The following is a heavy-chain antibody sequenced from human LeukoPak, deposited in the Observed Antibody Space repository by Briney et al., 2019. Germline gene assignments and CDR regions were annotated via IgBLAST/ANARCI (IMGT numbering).Heavy chain of an antibody. CDR3: AREVTSSGWYHYYFDY. CDR2: IYSGGST. V-gene: IGHV3-53*01. D-gene: IGHD6-19*01. CDR1: GFTVSSSY. Sequence: PGGSLRPSCAASGFTVSSSYMSWVRQAPGKGLEWVSVIYSGGSTYYADSVKGRFTISRDNSKNTLYLQMNSLRAEDTAVYYCAREVTSSGWYHYYFDYWGQGTLVTVSS. J-gene: IGHJ4*02.